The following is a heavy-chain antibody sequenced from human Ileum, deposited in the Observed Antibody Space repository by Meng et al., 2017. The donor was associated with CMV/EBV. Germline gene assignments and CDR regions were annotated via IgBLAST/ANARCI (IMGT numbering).Heavy chain of an antibody. D-gene: IGHD1-26*01. CDR2: ISYDGSNK. J-gene: IGHJ4*02. V-gene: IGHV3-30-3*01. CDR1: GFTFSTYA. Sequence: GESLKISCAASGFTFSTYAIHWVRQAPGKGLEWVAVISYDGSNKYYADSVKGRFTISRDNSKNTLYLQMNSLRAEDTAVYYCARGWSGSYYWGQGTLVTVSS. CDR3: ARGWSGSYY.